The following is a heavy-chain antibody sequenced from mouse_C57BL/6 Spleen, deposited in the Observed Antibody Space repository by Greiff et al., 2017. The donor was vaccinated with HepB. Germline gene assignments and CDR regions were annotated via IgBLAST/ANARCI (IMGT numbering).Heavy chain of an antibody. V-gene: IGHV3-8*01. CDR2: ISYSGST. Sequence: VQLKQSGPGLAKPSQTLSLTCSVTGYSITSDYWNWIRKFPGNKLEYMGYISYSGSTYYNPSLKSRISITRDTSKNQYYLQLNSVTTEDTATYYCARSPIYDGYYGGYYFDYWGQGTTLTVSS. D-gene: IGHD2-3*01. J-gene: IGHJ2*01. CDR1: GYSITSDY. CDR3: ARSPIYDGYYGGYYFDY.